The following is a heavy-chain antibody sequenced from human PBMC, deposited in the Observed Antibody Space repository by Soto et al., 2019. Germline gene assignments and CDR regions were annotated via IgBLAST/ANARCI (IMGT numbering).Heavy chain of an antibody. CDR1: GFTFDDYT. CDR2: VSWDSANT. J-gene: IGHJ3*01. D-gene: IGHD1-26*01. Sequence: GGSLRLSCAASGFTFDDYTMHWVRQPPGKGLEWVSLVSWDSANTIYADSVKGRFTISRDNINNSLLLQMNSLRTEDTAVYFCVKGAAGAGFVFVFWGLGKMVTVSS. CDR3: VKGAAGAGFVFVF. V-gene: IGHV3-43*01.